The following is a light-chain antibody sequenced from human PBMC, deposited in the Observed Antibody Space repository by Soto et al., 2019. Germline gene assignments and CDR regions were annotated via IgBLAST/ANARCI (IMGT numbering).Light chain of an antibody. Sequence: EIVMTQSPATLSVSPGERATLSCRASQSLSSNLAWYQQKPGQAPRLLIYGASTRATGFPARFSGSGSGTEFTLTISSLQSEDFAVYYCQQYNNWPLPFGGGTKVEIK. CDR1: QSLSSN. CDR2: GAS. J-gene: IGKJ4*01. V-gene: IGKV3-15*01. CDR3: QQYNNWPLP.